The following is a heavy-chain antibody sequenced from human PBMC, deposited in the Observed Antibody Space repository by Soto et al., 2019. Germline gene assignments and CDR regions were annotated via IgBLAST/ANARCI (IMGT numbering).Heavy chain of an antibody. CDR3: ARGLISGSHYSGGWYYFDS. CDR2: INHSGSA. CDR1: GGSFSDYI. V-gene: IGHV4-34*01. J-gene: IGHJ4*02. D-gene: IGHD1-26*01. Sequence: QVQLQQSGAGLLKPSETLSLTCDVYGGSFSDYIWTWIRQTPGKGLQWIGQINHSGSANYNPSLKSRVTISVHTSSSQFSLELSVVTAADTALYYCARGLISGSHYSGGWYYFDSWGQGTQVTVSS.